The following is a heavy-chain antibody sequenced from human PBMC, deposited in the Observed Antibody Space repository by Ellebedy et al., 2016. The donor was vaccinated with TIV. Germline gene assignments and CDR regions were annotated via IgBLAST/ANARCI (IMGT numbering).Heavy chain of an antibody. J-gene: IGHJ5*02. CDR2: ISYDGSNK. CDR1: GFSFSSYA. V-gene: IGHV3-30*04. D-gene: IGHD2-2*01. CDR3: ARDSTVPAASYFFDP. Sequence: GESLKISCAASGFSFSSYAMHWVRQAPGKGLEWVAAISYDGSNKNYADSVKGRFTISRDNSKNTLYLQMNSLRAEDTAVYYCARDSTVPAASYFFDPWGQGTLVTVSS.